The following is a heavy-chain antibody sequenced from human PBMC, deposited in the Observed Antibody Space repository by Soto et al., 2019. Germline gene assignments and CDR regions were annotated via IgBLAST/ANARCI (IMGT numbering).Heavy chain of an antibody. D-gene: IGHD4-17*01. V-gene: IGHV3-33*01. CDR3: ARDKPTVTTVGYYYYGMDV. CDR2: IWYDGSNK. J-gene: IGHJ6*02. Sequence: QVQLVESGGGVVQPGRSLRLSCAASGFTFSSYGMHWVRQAPGKGLEWVAVIWYDGSNKYYADSVKGRFTISRDNSKSTLYLQMNSLRAEDTAVYYCARDKPTVTTVGYYYYGMDVWGQGTTVTVSS. CDR1: GFTFSSYG.